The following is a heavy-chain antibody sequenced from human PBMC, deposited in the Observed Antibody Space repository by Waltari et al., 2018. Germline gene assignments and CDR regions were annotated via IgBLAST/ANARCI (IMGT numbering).Heavy chain of an antibody. V-gene: IGHV4-59*01. D-gene: IGHD1-26*01. Sequence: QVQLQESGPGLVKPSETLSLTCTVSGGSISSFYWSWIRQPPGKGLEWIGYIYYSGSTNYNPSLKSRVTISVDTSKNQFSLKLSSVTAADTAVYYCARGGIVGATDDAFDIWGQGTMVTVSS. J-gene: IGHJ3*02. CDR1: GGSISSFY. CDR2: IYYSGST. CDR3: ARGGIVGATDDAFDI.